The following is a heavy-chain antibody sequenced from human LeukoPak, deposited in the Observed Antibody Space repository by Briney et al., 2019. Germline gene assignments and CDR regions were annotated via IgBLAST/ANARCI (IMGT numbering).Heavy chain of an antibody. CDR2: IYTSGST. CDR1: GGSISSYY. Sequence: SETLSLTCTVSGGSISSYYWSWIRQPAGKGLEWIGRIYTSGSTNYNPSLKSRVTMSVDTSKNQFSLKLSSVTAEDTAVYYCAAEDRVSSGYPTPFDYWGQGTLVTVSS. J-gene: IGHJ4*02. V-gene: IGHV4-4*07. D-gene: IGHD3-22*01. CDR3: AAEDRVSSGYPTPFDY.